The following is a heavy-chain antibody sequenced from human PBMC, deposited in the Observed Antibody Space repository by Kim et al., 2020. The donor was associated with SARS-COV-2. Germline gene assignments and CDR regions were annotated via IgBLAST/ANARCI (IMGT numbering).Heavy chain of an antibody. CDR3: ARDGVATTPFFGNFDF. Sequence: DSVKGRFTISRNNSKNTLFLQMNSRRAEDTAVYYCARDGVATTPFFGNFDFWGQGTLATVSS. J-gene: IGHJ4*02. D-gene: IGHD2-15*01. V-gene: IGHV3-30*07.